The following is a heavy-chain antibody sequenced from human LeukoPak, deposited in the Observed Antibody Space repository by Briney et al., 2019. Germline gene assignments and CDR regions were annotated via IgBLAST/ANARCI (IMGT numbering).Heavy chain of an antibody. CDR1: GFTVSSNY. CDR3: ARGGVVTRYFDY. Sequence: PGGSLRLSCAASGFTVSSNYMSWVRQAPGKGLECVSVIYSGGNTYYADSVKGRFIISRDTSKNTLYLQMNSLRAEDTAVYYCARGGVVTRYFDYWGQGDLVTVSS. CDR2: IYSGGNT. D-gene: IGHD3-3*01. J-gene: IGHJ4*02. V-gene: IGHV3-53*01.